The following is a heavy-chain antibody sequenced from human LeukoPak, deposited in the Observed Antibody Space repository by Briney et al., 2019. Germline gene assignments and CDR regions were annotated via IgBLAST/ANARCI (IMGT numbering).Heavy chain of an antibody. D-gene: IGHD3-16*01. J-gene: IGHJ3*02. Sequence: SETLSLTCTVSGGSISNGDYYWTWVRQPPGRGLEWIGYISYNEITDYNPSLKSRLTMSVDTSKNQFSLWLNAVTIADTAVYFCARESVMRDAFDIWGQGTTVTVSS. CDR2: ISYNEIT. V-gene: IGHV4-30-4*01. CDR3: ARESVMRDAFDI. CDR1: GGSISNGDYY.